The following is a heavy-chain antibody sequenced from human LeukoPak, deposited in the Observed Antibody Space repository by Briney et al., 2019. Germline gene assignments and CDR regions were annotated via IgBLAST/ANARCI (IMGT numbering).Heavy chain of an antibody. J-gene: IGHJ4*02. Sequence: GGSLRLSCVASGFTFSLYAMNWVRQAPGKGLEWVSYIDSDSRDILYADSVKGRFTISRDNAKNTLYLQMNSLRAEDTAVYYCARLAARPYWGQGTLVTVSS. D-gene: IGHD6-6*01. V-gene: IGHV3-21*05. CDR3: ARLAARPY. CDR2: IDSDSRDI. CDR1: GFTFSLYA.